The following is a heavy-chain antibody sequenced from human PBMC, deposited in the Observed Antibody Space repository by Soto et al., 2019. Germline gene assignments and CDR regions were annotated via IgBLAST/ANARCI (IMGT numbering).Heavy chain of an antibody. CDR2: IYPGDSDT. D-gene: IGHD3-16*01. CDR3: ARQGSNGAYVYYTMDV. V-gene: IGHV5-51*01. Sequence: PGESLKISCKASQYRFNSYWIGWLRQRPGKVLEWIGMIYPGDSDTTYSPSFEGQVTMSVDKSISTAYLEWNSLKASDSATYYCARQGSNGAYVYYTMDVWGQGTTVTVS. J-gene: IGHJ6*02. CDR1: QYRFNSYW.